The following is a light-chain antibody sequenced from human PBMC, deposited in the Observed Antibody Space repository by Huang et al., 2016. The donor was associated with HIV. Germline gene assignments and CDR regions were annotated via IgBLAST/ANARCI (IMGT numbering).Light chain of an antibody. CDR1: QGISSY. CDR2: AAS. CDR3: QQLNSYPRT. V-gene: IGKV1-9*01. J-gene: IGKJ1*01. Sequence: IQLTQSPSSLSASVGDRVTITCRASQGISSYLAWYQENPGKAPKLLIYAASTLQSGVPSRFSGSGSGTDFTLTISSLQSEDFATYYCQQLNSYPRTFGQGTKVEIK.